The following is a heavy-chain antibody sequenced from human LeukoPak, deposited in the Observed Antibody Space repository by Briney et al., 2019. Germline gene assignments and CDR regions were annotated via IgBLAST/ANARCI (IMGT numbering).Heavy chain of an antibody. CDR1: GFTFSGYA. J-gene: IGHJ4*02. CDR3: AKDTHSHTPAFFDY. V-gene: IGHV3-23*01. CDR2: ISGSGGST. Sequence: GGSLRLSCAASGFTFSGYAMSWVRQAPGKGLEWVSAISGSGGSTYYADPVKGRFTISRDNSKNTLYLQMNSLRAEDTAVYYCAKDTHSHTPAFFDYWGQGTLVTVSS. D-gene: IGHD2-15*01.